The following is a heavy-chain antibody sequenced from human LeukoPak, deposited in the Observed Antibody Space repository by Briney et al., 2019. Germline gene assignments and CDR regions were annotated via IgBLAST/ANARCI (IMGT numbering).Heavy chain of an antibody. J-gene: IGHJ5*02. CDR3: TRALCINGGCEWYEP. CDR1: GASVSSGNYF. CDR2: LSTRGNT. Sequence: SQTLSLTCSVSGASVSSGNYFWTWIRQPTGKGLEWIGRLSTRGNTNYNPSLESRVTISGDTSKNQFSLQLRSVTAADTAVYYCTRALCINGGCEWYEPWGQGTVVTVSS. V-gene: IGHV4-61*02. D-gene: IGHD2-8*01.